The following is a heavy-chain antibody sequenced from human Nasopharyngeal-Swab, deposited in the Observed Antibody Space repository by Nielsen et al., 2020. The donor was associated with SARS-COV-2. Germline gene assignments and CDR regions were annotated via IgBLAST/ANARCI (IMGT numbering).Heavy chain of an antibody. V-gene: IGHV3-48*04. CDR1: GFTFSPYT. D-gene: IGHD5-12*01. CDR3: ARERGGGYGDY. CDR2: ITSGNSV. Sequence: GSLRLSCATSGFTFSPYTMTWVRQAPGKGLQWISYITSGNSVQYADSVKGRFTISRDNAKNSLYLQMNSLTAEDTAVYYCARERGGGYGDYWGQGTLVTVSS. J-gene: IGHJ4*02.